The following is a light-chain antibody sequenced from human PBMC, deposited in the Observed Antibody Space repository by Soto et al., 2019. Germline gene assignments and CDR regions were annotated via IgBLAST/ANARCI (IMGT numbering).Light chain of an antibody. V-gene: IGKV3-20*01. CDR3: QQYASSQT. CDR1: QSLSSTY. Sequence: EIVLTQSPGTLSLSPGEIATLSCRASQSLSSTYLAWYQQKPGQAPRLLIYDASSRATGIPDRFSGSGSGTDFTLTISRLEPEDFAVYFCQQYASSQTFGQGTKVEIK. J-gene: IGKJ1*01. CDR2: DAS.